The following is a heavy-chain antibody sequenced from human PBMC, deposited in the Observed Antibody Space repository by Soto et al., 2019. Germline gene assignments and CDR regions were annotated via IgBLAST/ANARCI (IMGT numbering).Heavy chain of an antibody. J-gene: IGHJ5*02. V-gene: IGHV4-39*01. D-gene: IGHD3-9*01. CDR1: GGSIVTTSYY. CDR2: ISYSGNT. CDR3: ARPRYFDWLAQEFNWFDP. Sequence: SETLCLTCTVSGGSIVTTSYYWGWIRQPPGKGLEWVGSISYSGNTYYNPSLKSRVTISIDTSKNQFSLKLTSVTAADTALYYCARPRYFDWLAQEFNWFDPWGQGTPVTVSS.